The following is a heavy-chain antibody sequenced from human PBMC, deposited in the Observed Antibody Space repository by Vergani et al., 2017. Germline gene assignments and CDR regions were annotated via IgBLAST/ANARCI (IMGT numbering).Heavy chain of an antibody. V-gene: IGHV1-69*09. J-gene: IGHJ4*02. D-gene: IGHD6-13*01. CDR1: GYTFTSYY. CDR2: IIPILGIA. Sequence: QVQLVQSGAEVKKPGASVKVSCKASGYTFTSYYMHWVRQAPGQGLEWMGRIIPILGIANYAQKFQGRVTITADKSTSTAYMELSSLRSEDTALYYCAKAKSSWWFFDYWGQGTLVTVSS. CDR3: AKAKSSWWFFDY.